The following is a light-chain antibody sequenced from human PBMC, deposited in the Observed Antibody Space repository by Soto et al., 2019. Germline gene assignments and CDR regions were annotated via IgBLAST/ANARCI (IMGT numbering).Light chain of an antibody. V-gene: IGKV2-28*01. CDR2: LGS. CDR1: QSLLHSNGYNY. Sequence: DIVVTQSPLSLPVTPGEPASISCRSSQSLLHSNGYNYLDWYLQKQGQSPQLLIYLGSNRASGVPDRFSGCGSGTDFTLKISRVEAEDVGVYYGMQALQSTLTFGGGTKVEIK. J-gene: IGKJ4*01. CDR3: MQALQSTLT.